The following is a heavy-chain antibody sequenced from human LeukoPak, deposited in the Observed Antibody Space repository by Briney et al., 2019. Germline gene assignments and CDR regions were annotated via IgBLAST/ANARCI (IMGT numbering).Heavy chain of an antibody. CDR1: GGSISSSSYY. CDR2: IYYSGST. CDR3: ARAKRRSALSPANWFDP. V-gene: IGHV4-39*07. Sequence: PSETLSLTCTVSGGSISSSSYYWGWIRQPPGKGLEWIGSIYYSGSTYYNPSLKSRVTISVDTSKNQFSLKLSSVTAADTAVYYCARAKRRSALSPANWFDPWGQGTLVTVSS. D-gene: IGHD2-2*01. J-gene: IGHJ5*02.